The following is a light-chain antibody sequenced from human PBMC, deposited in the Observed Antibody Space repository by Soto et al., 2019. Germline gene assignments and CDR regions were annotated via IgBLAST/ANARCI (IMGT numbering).Light chain of an antibody. CDR3: QQYGSSPWT. CDR2: IAS. V-gene: IGKV3-20*01. CDR1: QSVRSDY. Sequence: EIVLTQTPGTLSLTPGERATLSCRASQSVRSDYLAWYQQKPAQAPRLLIYIASSRATGIPDRFSDSGSGTDFTLTISRLEPEDFAVYYCQQYGSSPWTFGQGSKVEIK. J-gene: IGKJ1*01.